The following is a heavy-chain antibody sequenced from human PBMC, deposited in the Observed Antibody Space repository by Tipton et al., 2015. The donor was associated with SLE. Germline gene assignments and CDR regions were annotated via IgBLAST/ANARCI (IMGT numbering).Heavy chain of an antibody. J-gene: IGHJ4*02. Sequence: TLSLTCAVYGGSFSGYYWSWIRQPPGKGLEWIGEINHSGSPNYNPSLKSRVTISVDTSKNQFSLKLSSVTAADTAVYYCARGPVSFEPGYDYWGQGTLVTVSS. CDR3: ARGPVSFEPGYDY. CDR1: GGSFSGYY. CDR2: INHSGSP. D-gene: IGHD1-14*01. V-gene: IGHV4-34*01.